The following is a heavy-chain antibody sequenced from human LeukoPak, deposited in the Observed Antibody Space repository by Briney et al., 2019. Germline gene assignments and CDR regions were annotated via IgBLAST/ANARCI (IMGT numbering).Heavy chain of an antibody. CDR3: VRDLVATIDHYYYGMDV. CDR1: GGSISSYY. Sequence: PSETLSLTCTVSGGSISSYYWNWIRQPPGKGLEWIGYIYYSGSTNYNPSLKSRVTISVDTSKNQLSLKLSSVTAADTAVYYCVRDLVATIDHYYYGMDVWGQGTTVTVSS. CDR2: IYYSGST. D-gene: IGHD5-12*01. J-gene: IGHJ6*02. V-gene: IGHV4-59*01.